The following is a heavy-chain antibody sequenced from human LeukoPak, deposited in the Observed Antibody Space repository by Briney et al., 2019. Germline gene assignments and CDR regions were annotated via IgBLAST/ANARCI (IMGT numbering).Heavy chain of an antibody. D-gene: IGHD6-6*01. J-gene: IGHJ4*02. CDR1: GGSISSSNW. CDR3: ARRDSSIVAALNY. V-gene: IGHV4-4*02. CDR2: IYHSGST. Sequence: SETLSLTCAVSGGSISSSNWWSWVRQPPGKGLDWIGEIYHSGSTNYNPSLKSRVTISVDKSKNQFSLKLSSVTAADTAVYYCARRDSSIVAALNYWGQGTLVTVSS.